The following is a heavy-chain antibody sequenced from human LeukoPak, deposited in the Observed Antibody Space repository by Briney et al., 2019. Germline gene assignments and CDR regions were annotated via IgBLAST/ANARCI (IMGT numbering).Heavy chain of an antibody. Sequence: SSETLSLTCAVYGGSFSGYYWSWIRQPPGKGLEWIGETNHSGSTNYNPSLKSRVTISVDTSKNQFSLKLSSVTAADTAVYYCARGRSEYQRFRWPINFFDYWGQGTLVTVSS. V-gene: IGHV4-34*01. CDR1: GGSFSGYY. CDR2: TNHSGST. CDR3: ARGRSEYQRFRWPINFFDY. J-gene: IGHJ4*02. D-gene: IGHD2-2*01.